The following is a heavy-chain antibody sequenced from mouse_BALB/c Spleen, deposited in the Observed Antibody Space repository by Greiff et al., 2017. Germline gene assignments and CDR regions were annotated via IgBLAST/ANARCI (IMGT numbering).Heavy chain of an antibody. J-gene: IGHJ2*01. CDR1: GFTFTDYY. D-gene: IGHD1-1*01. CDR2: IRNKANGYTT. V-gene: IGHV7-3*02. CDR3: ARRGYYYGSLDY. Sequence: EVKLVESGGGLVQPGGSLRLSCATSGFTFTDYYMSWVRQPPGKALAWLGFIRNKANGYTTEYSASVKGRFTISRDNSQSILYLQMNTLRAEDSATYYCARRGYYYGSLDYWGQGTTLTVSS.